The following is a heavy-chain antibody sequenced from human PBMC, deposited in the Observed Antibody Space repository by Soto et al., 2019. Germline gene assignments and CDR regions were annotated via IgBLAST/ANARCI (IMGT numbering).Heavy chain of an antibody. D-gene: IGHD2-2*01. J-gene: IGHJ1*01. Sequence: SETLSLTCAVYGGSFSGYYWSWIRQPPGKGLEWIGEINHSGSTNYNPSLKSRVTISVDTSKNQFSLKLSSVTAADTAVYYCARGRRYIVVVPAASSPFEYFQHWGQGTLVTVSS. V-gene: IGHV4-34*01. CDR3: ARGRRYIVVVPAASSPFEYFQH. CDR2: INHSGST. CDR1: GGSFSGYY.